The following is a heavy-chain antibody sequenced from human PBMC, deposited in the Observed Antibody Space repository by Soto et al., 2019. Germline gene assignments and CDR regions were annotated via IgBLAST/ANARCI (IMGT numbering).Heavy chain of an antibody. D-gene: IGHD2-21*01. CDR2: VSGSGEDT. CDR3: VVSDYTSIDCRRFPQ. V-gene: IGHV3-23*01. J-gene: IGHJ1*01. Sequence: EVQLLESGGGLVQPGESLRLSCAASGFTFTKLATGWVRQAPGKGLECVSGVSGSGEDTYYADSVKCRFTISSDLSKNTLYLKMSSLRAYDTAEYFCVVSDYTSIDCRRFPQWGPCTQVSVSS. CDR1: GFTFTKLA.